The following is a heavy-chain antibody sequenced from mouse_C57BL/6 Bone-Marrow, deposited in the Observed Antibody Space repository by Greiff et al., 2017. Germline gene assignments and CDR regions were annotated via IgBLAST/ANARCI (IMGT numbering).Heavy chain of an antibody. CDR2: ISSGGSYT. CDR3: ARQGSTTGLDY. V-gene: IGHV5-6*02. Sequence: DVKLVESGGDLVKPGGSLKLSCAASGFTFSSYGMSWVRQTPDKRLEWVATISSGGSYTYYPDSVKGRFTISRDNAKNTLYLQMSSLKSEDTAMYYCARQGSTTGLDYWGQGTTLTVSS. CDR1: GFTFSSYG. D-gene: IGHD1-1*01. J-gene: IGHJ2*01.